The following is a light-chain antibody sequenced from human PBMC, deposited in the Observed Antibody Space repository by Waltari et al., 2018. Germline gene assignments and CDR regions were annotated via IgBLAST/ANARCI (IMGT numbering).Light chain of an antibody. CDR1: QGVGAN. V-gene: IGKV3-11*01. CDR3: QQRYNWPPT. J-gene: IGKJ4*01. CDR2: GAG. Sequence: SCRGSQGVGANVAWYQQRGGQGPRRRIYGAGNRATGIPARFSGSVSGADFTLTISSLETEDFAVYDGQQRYNWPPTFGGVTKVEIE.